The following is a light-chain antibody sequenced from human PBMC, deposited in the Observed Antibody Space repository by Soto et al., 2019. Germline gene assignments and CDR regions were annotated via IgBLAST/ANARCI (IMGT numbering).Light chain of an antibody. CDR3: QQYRT. CDR1: QSVRSSY. J-gene: IGKJ1*01. CDR2: GAS. V-gene: IGKV3-20*01. Sequence: EIVFTPSPATLPWSPGGRATLSCRARQSVRSSYIAWYQPKPGQAPRLLIYGASSRATGIPDRFSGSGSGTDFSLTISRQEPEDFAAYYCQQYRTFGQGTKVDIK.